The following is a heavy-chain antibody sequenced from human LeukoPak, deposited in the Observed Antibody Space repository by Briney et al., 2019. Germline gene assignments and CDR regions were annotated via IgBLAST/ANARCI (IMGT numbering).Heavy chain of an antibody. Sequence: ASVNVSCKASGDTINTYYIHWVRQAPGQGLEWMGGIIPIFGTANYAQKFQGRVTITADESTSTAYMELSSLRSEDTAVYYCARAGYCSGGSCYSPYNWFDPWGQGTLVTVSS. CDR2: IIPIFGTA. V-gene: IGHV1-69*13. CDR1: GDTINTYY. CDR3: ARAGYCSGGSCYSPYNWFDP. D-gene: IGHD2-15*01. J-gene: IGHJ5*02.